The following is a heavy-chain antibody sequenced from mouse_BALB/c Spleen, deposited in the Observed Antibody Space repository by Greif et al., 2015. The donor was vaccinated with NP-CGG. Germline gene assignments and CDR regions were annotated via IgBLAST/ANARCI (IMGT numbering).Heavy chain of an antibody. CDR2: ISSGSSTI. V-gene: IGHV5-17*02. Sequence: DVKLVESGGGLVQPGGSRKLSCAASGFTFSSFGMHWVRQAPEKGLEWVAYISSGSSTIYYADTVKGRFTISRDNPKNTLFLQMTSLRSEDTAMYYCARVYDGYPAWFAYWGQGTLVTVSA. D-gene: IGHD2-3*01. CDR3: ARVYDGYPAWFAY. J-gene: IGHJ3*01. CDR1: GFTFSSFG.